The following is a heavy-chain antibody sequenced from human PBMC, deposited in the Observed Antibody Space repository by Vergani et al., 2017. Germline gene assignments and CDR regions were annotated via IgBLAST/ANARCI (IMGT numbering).Heavy chain of an antibody. D-gene: IGHD2-2*02. CDR1: GGSISSYY. Sequence: QVQLQESGPGLVKPSETLSLPCTVSGGSISSYYWSWIRQPAGKGLEWIGRIYTSGSTNYNPSLKSRVTMSVDTSKNQFSLKLSSVTAADTAVYYCAREYPPGHYYYMDVWGKGTTVTVSS. CDR2: IYTSGST. CDR3: AREYPPGHYYYMDV. V-gene: IGHV4-4*07. J-gene: IGHJ6*03.